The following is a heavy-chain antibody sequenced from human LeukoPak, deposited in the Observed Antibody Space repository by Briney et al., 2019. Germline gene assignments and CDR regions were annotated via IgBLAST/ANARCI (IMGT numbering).Heavy chain of an antibody. CDR1: GYSFTSYW. Sequence: GESLKISRKGSGYSFTSYWIGWVRQMPGKGLEWMGIIYPGDSDTRYSPSFQGQVTISADKSISTAYLQWSSLKASDTAMYYCARGSTVTTIYYYYYGMDVWGQGTTVTVSS. J-gene: IGHJ6*02. V-gene: IGHV5-51*01. CDR2: IYPGDSDT. CDR3: ARGSTVTTIYYYYYGMDV. D-gene: IGHD4-11*01.